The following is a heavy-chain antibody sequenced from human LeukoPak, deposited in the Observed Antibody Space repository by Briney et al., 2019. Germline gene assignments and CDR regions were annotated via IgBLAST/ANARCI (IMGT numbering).Heavy chain of an antibody. V-gene: IGHV4-59*01. D-gene: IGHD2-15*01. Sequence: SETLSLTCTVSGGSLSSYYWSWIRQPPGKGLEWIGYIYYSGSTNYNPSLKSRVTISIDTSKNQFSLRLSSVTAADTAVYYCARSPVVVVAATRLRRWFDPWGQGTLVTVSS. CDR3: ARSPVVVVAATRLRRWFDP. CDR2: IYYSGST. CDR1: GGSLSSYY. J-gene: IGHJ5*02.